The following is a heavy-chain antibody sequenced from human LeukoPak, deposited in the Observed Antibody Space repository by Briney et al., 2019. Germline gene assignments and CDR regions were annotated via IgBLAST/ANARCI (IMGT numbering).Heavy chain of an antibody. J-gene: IGHJ4*02. CDR3: ARRKGTMVRGLDY. CDR2: INHSGST. Sequence: SETLSLTCAVYGGSFSGYYWSWIRQPPGKGLEWIGEINHSGSTNYNPSLKSRVTISVDTSKNQFSLKLSTVTAADTAVYYCARRKGTMVRGLDYWGQGTLVTVSS. V-gene: IGHV4-34*01. CDR1: GGSFSGYY. D-gene: IGHD3-10*01.